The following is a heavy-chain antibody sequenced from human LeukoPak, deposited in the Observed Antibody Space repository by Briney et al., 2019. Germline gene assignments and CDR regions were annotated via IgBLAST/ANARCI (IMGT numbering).Heavy chain of an antibody. CDR3: TRDQHSSSWYRVSGYYFDY. D-gene: IGHD6-13*01. V-gene: IGHV3-49*03. CDR1: GFTFGDYA. Sequence: GGSLRLSCTASGFTFGDYAMSWFRQAPGKGLEWVGFIRSKAYGGTTEYAASVKGRFTISRDDSKSIAYLQMNSLETEDTAVYYCTRDQHSSSWYRVSGYYFDYWGQGTLVTVSS. CDR2: IRSKAYGGTT. J-gene: IGHJ4*02.